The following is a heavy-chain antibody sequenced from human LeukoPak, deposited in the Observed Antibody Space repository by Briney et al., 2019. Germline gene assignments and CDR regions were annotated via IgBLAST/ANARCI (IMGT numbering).Heavy chain of an antibody. CDR2: IYSSGST. CDR1: GGSISSSSYY. Sequence: SETLSLTCTVSGGSISSSSYYWGWIRQPPGKGLEWIGSIYSSGSTYYNPSLKSRVTISVDTSKNQFSLSLSSVTAADTAVYYCAREEDRSGDWGQGTLVTVTS. CDR3: AREEDRSGD. V-gene: IGHV4-39*07. D-gene: IGHD3-22*01. J-gene: IGHJ4*02.